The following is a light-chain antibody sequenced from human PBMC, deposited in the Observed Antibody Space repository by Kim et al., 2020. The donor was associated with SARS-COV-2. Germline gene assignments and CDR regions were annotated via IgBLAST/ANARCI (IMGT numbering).Light chain of an antibody. J-gene: IGKJ2*01. V-gene: IGKV1-39*01. CDR2: GAS. Sequence: DIQMTQSPSSLSASVGDRVTITCRASQTIKTHLNWYQQKPGKAPKLLIYGASNLQSGVPSRFSGGGSGTEFTLTISSLQPEDSATYYCQQTYSTFGQGTKLEI. CDR1: QTIKTH. CDR3: QQTYST.